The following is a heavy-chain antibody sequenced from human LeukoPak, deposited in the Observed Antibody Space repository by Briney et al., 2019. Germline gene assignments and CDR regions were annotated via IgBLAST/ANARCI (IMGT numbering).Heavy chain of an antibody. CDR3: ARGAGYCSSTSCYFDY. J-gene: IGHJ4*02. V-gene: IGHV4-34*01. CDR1: GGSFSGYY. Sequence: PSETLSLTCGVYGGSFSGYYWSWIRQPPGKGLEWIGEINHSGSTNYNPSLKSRVTISVDTSKNQFSLKLSSVTAADTAVYYCARGAGYCSSTSCYFDYWGQGTLVTVSS. CDR2: INHSGST. D-gene: IGHD2-2*03.